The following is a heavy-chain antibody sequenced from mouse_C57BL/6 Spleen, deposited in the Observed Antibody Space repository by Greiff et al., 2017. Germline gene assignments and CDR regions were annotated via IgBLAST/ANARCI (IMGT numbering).Heavy chain of an antibody. CDR1: GYTFTSYW. D-gene: IGHD3-2*02. Sequence: QVQLQQPGAELVRPGSSLNLSCKASGYTFTSYWMHWVKQRPIHGLEWIGNIGPSDSASHYTQQFKVKATLTVDKAHSSAYMQLISLTSADSAVYDCTRRGSGIDYWGQGTTVTVSS. V-gene: IGHV1-52*01. J-gene: IGHJ2*01. CDR2: IGPSDSAS. CDR3: TRRGSGIDY.